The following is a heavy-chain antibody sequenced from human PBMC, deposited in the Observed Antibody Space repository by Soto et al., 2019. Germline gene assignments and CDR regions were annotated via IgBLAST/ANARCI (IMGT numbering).Heavy chain of an antibody. J-gene: IGHJ6*02. D-gene: IGHD2-2*01. CDR1: GFTFSSYG. Sequence: GGSLRLSCAAFGFTFSSYGMHWVRQAPGKGLEWVAVIWADAGKKYYADSVKGRCTISRDNSKNTLYLQMNSLRTEDTAVYYCARGYCSSTTCPYHMDVWGQGTTVTVSS. CDR2: IWADAGKK. V-gene: IGHV3-33*01. CDR3: ARGYCSSTTCPYHMDV.